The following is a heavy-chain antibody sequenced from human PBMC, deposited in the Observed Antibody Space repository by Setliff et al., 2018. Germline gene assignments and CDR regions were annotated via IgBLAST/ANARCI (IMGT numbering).Heavy chain of an antibody. Sequence: SETLSLTCAVYGGSFSGYYWSWIRQPPGKGLEWIGSIYHSGSTYYNPSLKSRVTISVDTSKNQFSLELSSVTAADTAVYYCARTPVVVTLRNAFDIWGQGIMVTVSS. CDR3: ARTPVVVTLRNAFDI. CDR2: IYHSGST. V-gene: IGHV4-34*01. CDR1: GGSFSGYY. D-gene: IGHD2-21*02. J-gene: IGHJ3*02.